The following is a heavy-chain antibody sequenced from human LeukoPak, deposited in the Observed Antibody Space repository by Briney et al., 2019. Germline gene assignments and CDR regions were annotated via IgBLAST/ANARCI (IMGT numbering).Heavy chain of an antibody. J-gene: IGHJ3*02. CDR1: GFTFSSYA. CDR3: AKEYTMIVVVITLDAFDI. D-gene: IGHD3-22*01. V-gene: IGHV3-23*01. CDR2: ISDSGGST. Sequence: PGGSLRLSCAASGFTFSSYAMSWVRQAPGKGLEWVSAISDSGGSTYYADSVKGRFTISRDNSKNTLYLQMNSLRAEDTAVYYCAKEYTMIVVVITLDAFDIWGQGTMVTVSS.